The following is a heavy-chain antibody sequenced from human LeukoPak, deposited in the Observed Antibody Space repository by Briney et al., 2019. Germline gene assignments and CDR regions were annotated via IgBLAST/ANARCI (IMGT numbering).Heavy chain of an antibody. J-gene: IGHJ4*02. D-gene: IGHD1-26*01. Sequence: PSETLSLTCTVSGASIRSSFWNWIRQPPGRGLEWIGYLSMRGTTNYNPSLKGRVTISADTSENQFSLKVSSVTAADTAVYYCTRNRGYYVNDYWGQGILVTVSS. V-gene: IGHV4-59*01. CDR2: LSMRGTT. CDR3: TRNRGYYVNDY. CDR1: GASIRSSF.